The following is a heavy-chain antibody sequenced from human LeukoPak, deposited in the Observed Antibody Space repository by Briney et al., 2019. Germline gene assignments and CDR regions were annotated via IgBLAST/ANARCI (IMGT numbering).Heavy chain of an antibody. V-gene: IGHV3-33*03. D-gene: IGHD6-13*01. Sequence: GRSLTLSCEASGFTFSNYGMHWVRQAPGKGPEWVAAIWYNGRNKYYAKSVRGRFTISRDNSKKTLYLQLNSLRVEDTAVYYCVSWGAAAGSGDYWGQGTLVTVSS. CDR3: VSWGAAAGSGDY. CDR2: IWYNGRNK. CDR1: GFTFSNYG. J-gene: IGHJ4*02.